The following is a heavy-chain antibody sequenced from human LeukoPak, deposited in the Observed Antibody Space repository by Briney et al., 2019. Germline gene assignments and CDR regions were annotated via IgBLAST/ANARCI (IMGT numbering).Heavy chain of an antibody. CDR3: ARVDRYHYYLDV. CDR1: GGTFSSYS. CDR2: IMPLFNTA. Sequence: ESPVKVSCKASGGTFSSYSITWVRQAPGQGLEWMGGIMPLFNTANYAQQFQGRVTITTDESTSTAYMELSSLRFEGTAMYYCARVDRYHYYLDVWGKGTTVTVSS. V-gene: IGHV1-69*05. J-gene: IGHJ6*03.